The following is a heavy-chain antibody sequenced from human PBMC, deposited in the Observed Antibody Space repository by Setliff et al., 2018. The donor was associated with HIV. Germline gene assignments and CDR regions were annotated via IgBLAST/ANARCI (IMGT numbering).Heavy chain of an antibody. Sequence: PSETLSLTCTVSGGSISSFYWSWIRQPAGKGLEWIGRIYTSGGTNYNPSLKSRVTMSVDTSKNQFSLKVTSVTAADTAVYYCARDLYAGRAFDIWGQGTMVT. CDR1: GGSISSFY. D-gene: IGHD4-17*01. CDR3: ARDLYAGRAFDI. CDR2: IYTSGGT. V-gene: IGHV4-4*07. J-gene: IGHJ3*02.